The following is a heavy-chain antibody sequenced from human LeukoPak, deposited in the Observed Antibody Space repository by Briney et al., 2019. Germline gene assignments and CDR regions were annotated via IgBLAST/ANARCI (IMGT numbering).Heavy chain of an antibody. Sequence: GGSLRLSCSASGFIFSSFGWHWVRQAPGKGLEYVSAISSNGGRTYYADSVKGRFTISRDNSKNTLYLQMSSLRAEDTAVYYCVTRSSALVYWGQGALVTVSS. CDR3: VTRSSALVY. CDR1: GFIFSSFG. CDR2: ISSNGGRT. D-gene: IGHD3-22*01. J-gene: IGHJ4*02. V-gene: IGHV3-64D*09.